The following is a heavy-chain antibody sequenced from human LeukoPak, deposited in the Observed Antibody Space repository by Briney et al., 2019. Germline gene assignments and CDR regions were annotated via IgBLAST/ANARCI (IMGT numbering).Heavy chain of an antibody. CDR1: GGTFSNYA. Sequence: ASVKVSCKASGGTFSNYAISWVRQAPGQGLEWMGRIIPILGIANYAQKFQGRVTITADKSTSTAYMELSSPRSEDTAVYYCARDRDIWQQLLDYWGQGTLVTVSS. D-gene: IGHD6-13*01. V-gene: IGHV1-69*04. CDR2: IIPILGIA. CDR3: ARDRDIWQQLLDY. J-gene: IGHJ4*02.